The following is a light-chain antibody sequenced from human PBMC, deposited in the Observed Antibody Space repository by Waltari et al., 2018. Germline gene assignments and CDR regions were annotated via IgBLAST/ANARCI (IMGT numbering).Light chain of an antibody. CDR1: QNVLYRSNNKNY. J-gene: IGKJ2*01. CDR3: QQYYTTPHT. CDR2: WTS. Sequence: DIVMTQSPDSLAVSLGERATINCKSSQNVLYRSNNKNYLAWYQHKPGQPPKLLIYWTSTRESGVPDRFSGSGSGTDFTLTISSLQAEDVAVYYCQQYYTTPHTFGQGTKLEIK. V-gene: IGKV4-1*01.